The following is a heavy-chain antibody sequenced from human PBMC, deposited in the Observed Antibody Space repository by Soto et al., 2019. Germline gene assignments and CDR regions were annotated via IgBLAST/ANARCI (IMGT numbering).Heavy chain of an antibody. V-gene: IGHV1-2*02. CDR1: GYTFTGYY. J-gene: IGHJ4*02. Sequence: ASVKVSCKASGYTFTGYYMHWVRQAPGQGLEWMGWINPNSGGTNYAQKFQGRVTMTRDTSISTAYMELSRLRSDDTAVYYCARDYYGSGSYYNPGFYFDYWGRGTLVTVSS. D-gene: IGHD3-10*01. CDR2: INPNSGGT. CDR3: ARDYYGSGSYYNPGFYFDY.